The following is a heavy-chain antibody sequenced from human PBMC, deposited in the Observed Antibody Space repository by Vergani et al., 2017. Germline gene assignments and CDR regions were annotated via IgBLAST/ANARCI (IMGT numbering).Heavy chain of an antibody. Sequence: QVQLQESGPGLVKPSGTLSPTCAVSGGSISSSNWWSWVRQPPGKGVEWIGEIYHSGSTNYNPSPKSRVTISVDKSTNQFSLKVSSVTAADTSVYYCASRRGGYSYGYPYYYYMDVWGKGTTVTVSS. CDR3: ASRRGGYSYGYPYYYYMDV. V-gene: IGHV4-4*02. CDR2: IYHSGST. CDR1: GGSISSSNW. D-gene: IGHD5-18*01. J-gene: IGHJ6*03.